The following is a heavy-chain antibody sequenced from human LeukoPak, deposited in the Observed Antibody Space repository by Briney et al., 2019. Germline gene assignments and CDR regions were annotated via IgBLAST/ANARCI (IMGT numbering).Heavy chain of an antibody. CDR3: ARGRYSGTTYYFDY. CDR1: GFTFSTSC. CDR2: IKKDGSET. J-gene: IGHJ4*02. V-gene: IGHV3-7*03. Sequence: GGSLRLSCAASGFTFSTSCMSWVRQVPGKGLKWVANIKKDGSETYYVDSVKGRFTISRDNAKNSLYLQMNSLRAEDTAMYYCARGRYSGTTYYFDYWGQGTLVTVSS. D-gene: IGHD5-12*01.